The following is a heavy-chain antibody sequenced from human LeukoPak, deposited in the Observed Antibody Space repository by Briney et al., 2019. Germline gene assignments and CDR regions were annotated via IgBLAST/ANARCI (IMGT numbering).Heavy chain of an antibody. V-gene: IGHV4-34*01. D-gene: IGHD3-10*01. CDR2: INHSGST. CDR1: GGSFSGYY. CDR3: ARTRQITMVRGSEPPNAFDI. J-gene: IGHJ3*02. Sequence: SETLSLTCAVYGGSFSGYYWSWIRQPPGKGLEWIGEINHSGSTNYNPSLKSRVTISVDTSKNQFSLKLSSVTGADTAVYYCARTRQITMVRGSEPPNAFDIWGQGTMVTVSS.